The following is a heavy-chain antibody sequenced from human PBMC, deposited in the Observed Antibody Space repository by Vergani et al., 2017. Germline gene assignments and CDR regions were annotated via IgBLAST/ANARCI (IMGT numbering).Heavy chain of an antibody. Sequence: QVQLVQSGAEVKKPGSSVKVSCKASGGTFSSYAISWVRQAPGQGLEWMGGIIPIFGTANYAQKFQGRVTITADESTSTAYMELSSLRSEATAVYYCARMGNNWNDPDYYYYMDVWGKGTTVTVSS. CDR1: GGTFSSYA. J-gene: IGHJ6*03. D-gene: IGHD1-20*01. CDR3: ARMGNNWNDPDYYYYMDV. CDR2: IIPIFGTA. V-gene: IGHV1-69*12.